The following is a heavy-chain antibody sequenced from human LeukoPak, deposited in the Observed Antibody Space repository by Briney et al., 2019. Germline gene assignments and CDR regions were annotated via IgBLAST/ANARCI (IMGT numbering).Heavy chain of an antibody. V-gene: IGHV4-59*01. CDR2: IYYGNT. D-gene: IGHD1-1*01. J-gene: IGHJ6*02. CDR3: ARATNWSESGMDV. CDR1: GGSLSSYY. Sequence: SETLSLTCTVSGGSLSSYYWSWIRQPPGKGLEWIGYIYYGNTNYNPSFKSRVTILVDTSKNHFSLKLTSVTAADTAVYYCARATNWSESGMDVWGQGTTVTVFS.